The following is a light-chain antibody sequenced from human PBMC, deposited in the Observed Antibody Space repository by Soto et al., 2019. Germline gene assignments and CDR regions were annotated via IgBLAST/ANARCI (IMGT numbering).Light chain of an antibody. CDR1: QSVSSY. V-gene: IGKV3-11*01. CDR3: QQRSNWPPYT. CDR2: DAS. Sequence: EIVLTQSPATLSLSPGERATLSCRASQSVSSYLAWYQQKPGQAPRLLIYDASNRATGIPARFSGSGSGTDFTLTISSLEPEAFAVYYCQQRSNWPPYTCGQGTQLEIK. J-gene: IGKJ2*01.